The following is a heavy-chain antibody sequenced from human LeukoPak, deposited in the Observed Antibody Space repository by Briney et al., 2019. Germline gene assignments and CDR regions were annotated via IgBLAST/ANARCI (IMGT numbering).Heavy chain of an antibody. D-gene: IGHD4-17*01. CDR3: AKHNSPTTVTRPPDY. CDR2: ISGSGGST. V-gene: IGHV3-23*01. J-gene: IGHJ4*02. CDR1: GFTFSSYA. Sequence: PGRSLRLSCAASGFTFSSYAMSWVRQAPGKGLEWVSAISGSGGSTYYADSVKGRFTISRDNSKNTLYLQMNSLRAEDTAVYYCAKHNSPTTVTRPPDYWGQGALVTVSS.